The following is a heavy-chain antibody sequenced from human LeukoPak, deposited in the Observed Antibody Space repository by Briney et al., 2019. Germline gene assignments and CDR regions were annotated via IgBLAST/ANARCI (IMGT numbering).Heavy chain of an antibody. D-gene: IGHD1-7*01. CDR1: GFTLNTYG. V-gene: IGHV3-33*01. J-gene: IGHJ6*02. Sequence: PGGSLRLSCAASGFTLNTYGMHWVRQAPGRGLEWVALISSDESEKYYADSVKGRFTVSRDSSKNTLYLQMNSLRGEDTGIYYCARDRVEGTDSHDFFFYGVDVWGQGTTVAVSS. CDR3: ARDRVEGTDSHDFFFYGVDV. CDR2: ISSDESEK.